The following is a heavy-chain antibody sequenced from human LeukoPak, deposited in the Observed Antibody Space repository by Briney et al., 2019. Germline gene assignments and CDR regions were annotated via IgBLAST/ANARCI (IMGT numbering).Heavy chain of an antibody. Sequence: GGSLRLSCAASGFTFSSYGMHWVRQAPGKGLEWVAFIRYDGSNKYYADSVKGRFTISRDNSKNTLYLQMNSLRAEDTAVYYCAKDWGTYYYDSSGYRGDAFDIWDQGTMVTVSS. D-gene: IGHD3-22*01. CDR3: AKDWGTYYYDSSGYRGDAFDI. CDR1: GFTFSSYG. J-gene: IGHJ3*02. V-gene: IGHV3-30*02. CDR2: IRYDGSNK.